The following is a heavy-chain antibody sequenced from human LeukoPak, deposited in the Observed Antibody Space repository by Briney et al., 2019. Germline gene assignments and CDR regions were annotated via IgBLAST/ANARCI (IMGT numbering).Heavy chain of an antibody. CDR3: AKEATYGSGSPLDFDY. CDR2: ISGDGGST. V-gene: IGHV3-43*02. Sequence: PGGSLRLSCAASGFTFDDYAMHWVRQAPGKGLEWVSLISGDGGSTYYADSVKGRFTISRDNSKNSLYLQMNSLRTEDTALYYCAKEATYGSGSPLDFDYWGQGTLVTVSS. D-gene: IGHD3-10*01. CDR1: GFTFDDYA. J-gene: IGHJ4*02.